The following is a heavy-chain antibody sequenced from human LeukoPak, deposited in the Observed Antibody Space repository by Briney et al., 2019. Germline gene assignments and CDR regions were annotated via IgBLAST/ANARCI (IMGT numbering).Heavy chain of an antibody. Sequence: SETLSLTCTVSGSSISSSSYYWGWIRQPPGKGLEWIGSIYYSGSTYYNPSLKSRVTISVDTSKNQFSLKLSSVTATDTAVYYCARAAYYYYYMDVWGKGATVTVSS. CDR2: IYYSGST. V-gene: IGHV4-39*07. J-gene: IGHJ6*03. CDR1: GSSISSSSYY. CDR3: ARAAYYYYYMDV.